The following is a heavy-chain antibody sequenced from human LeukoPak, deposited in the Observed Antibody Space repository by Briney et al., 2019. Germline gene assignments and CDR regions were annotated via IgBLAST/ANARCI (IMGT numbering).Heavy chain of an antibody. CDR2: IYSGGST. J-gene: IGHJ5*02. CDR3: AKGGCSSTTCYLANP. CDR1: RFTVSSNY. D-gene: IGHD2-2*01. Sequence: GGSLRLSCAASRFTVSSNYMSWVRQAPGKGLEWVSVIYSGGSTYYADSVKGRFTISRDNSKNTLYLQMNSLTAEDTALYYCAKGGCSSTTCYLANPWGQGTLVTVSS. V-gene: IGHV3-53*05.